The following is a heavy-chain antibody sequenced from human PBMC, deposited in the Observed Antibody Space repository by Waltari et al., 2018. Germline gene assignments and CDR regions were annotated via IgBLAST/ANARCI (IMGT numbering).Heavy chain of an antibody. V-gene: IGHV4-4*07. CDR3: AREGIADRDSIFDV. CDR1: GDAIGLSR. J-gene: IGHJ4*02. D-gene: IGHD6-13*01. CDR2: VFASGGT. Sequence: QVRLEESGPRLVKPSGPLSLTCSVTGDAIGLSRWTWIRQSAVQGLEWIGRVFASGGTNFNPSLRGRVTMSVDKSKIQFSLEMTSMTAADTATYYCAREGIADRDSIFDVWGQGILVTVSS.